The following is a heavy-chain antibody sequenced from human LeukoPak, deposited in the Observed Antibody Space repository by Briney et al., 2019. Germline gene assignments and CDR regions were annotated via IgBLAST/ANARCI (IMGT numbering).Heavy chain of an antibody. D-gene: IGHD6-19*01. CDR2: IYSGGST. CDR3: ARRVYNSGWYIDY. Sequence: GGSLRLSCAASGFTFSSYAMSWVRQAPGKGLEWVSLIYSGGSTNYADSVKGRFTISRDTSKNTLYLQMNSLRAEDTAVYYCARRVYNSGWYIDYWGQGTLVTVSS. CDR1: GFTFSSYA. V-gene: IGHV3-66*01. J-gene: IGHJ4*02.